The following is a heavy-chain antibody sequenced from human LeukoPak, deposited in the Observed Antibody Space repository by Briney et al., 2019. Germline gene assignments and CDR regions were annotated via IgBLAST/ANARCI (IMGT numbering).Heavy chain of an antibody. CDR3: ARDVVGATDDSRLDY. Sequence: AGGSLRLSCAASGFTFSSYGMHWVRQAPGKGLEWVAFIRYDGSNKYYADSVKGRFTISRDNSKNTLYLQMNSLRAEDTAVYYCARDVVGATDDSRLDYWGQGTLVTVSS. J-gene: IGHJ4*02. D-gene: IGHD1-26*01. CDR2: IRYDGSNK. V-gene: IGHV3-30*02. CDR1: GFTFSSYG.